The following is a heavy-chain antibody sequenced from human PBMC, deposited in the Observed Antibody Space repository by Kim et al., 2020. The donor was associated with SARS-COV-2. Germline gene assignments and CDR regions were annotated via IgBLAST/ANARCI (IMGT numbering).Heavy chain of an antibody. D-gene: IGHD3-22*01. V-gene: IGHV4-34*01. CDR1: GGSFSGYY. Sequence: SETLSLTCAVYGGSFSGYYWSWIRQPPGKGLEWIGEINHSGSTNYNPSLKSRVTISVDTSKNQFSLKLSSVTAADTAVYYCASTAYMIVVSRGRGWFDPWGQGTLVTVSS. CDR2: INHSGST. J-gene: IGHJ5*02. CDR3: ASTAYMIVVSRGRGWFDP.